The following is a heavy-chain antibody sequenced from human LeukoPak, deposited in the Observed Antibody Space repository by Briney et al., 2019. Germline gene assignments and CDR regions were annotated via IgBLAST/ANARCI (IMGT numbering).Heavy chain of an antibody. CDR1: GFTFSSYA. J-gene: IGHJ4*02. Sequence: GGSLRLSCAASGFTFSSYAMHWVRQAPGKGLEWVAVISYDGSNKYYADSVKGRFTISRDNSKNTLYLQMNSLRAEDTAVYYCAKGPLIEVAGTTWGYRGQGTLVTVSS. D-gene: IGHD6-19*01. V-gene: IGHV3-30-3*01. CDR3: AKGPLIEVAGTTWGY. CDR2: ISYDGSNK.